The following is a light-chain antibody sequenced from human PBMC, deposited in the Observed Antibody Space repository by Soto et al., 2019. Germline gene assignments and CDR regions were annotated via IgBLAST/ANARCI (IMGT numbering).Light chain of an antibody. J-gene: IGKJ1*01. CDR3: QQRGNWPRT. V-gene: IGKV3-11*01. Sequence: EIVLTQSPATLSLSPGDRATLSCRASQSVSGHLAWYQQKPGRAPRLLIYDTSNRATGIPARFSGSGSGTDFSPTISSLEPEDFAVYYCQQRGNWPRTFGQGTKVEIK. CDR1: QSVSGH. CDR2: DTS.